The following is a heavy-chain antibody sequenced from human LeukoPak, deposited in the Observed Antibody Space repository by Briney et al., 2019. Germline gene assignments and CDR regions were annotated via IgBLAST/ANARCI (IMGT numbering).Heavy chain of an antibody. J-gene: IGHJ3*02. CDR3: ARATYYDSSGYYLVEYAFDI. Sequence: SGTLSLTCAVSGGSISSSNWWSWVRQPPGKGLEWIGEIYHSGSTNYNPSLKSRVTISVDKSKNQFSLKLSSVTAADTAVYYCARATYYDSSGYYLVEYAFDICGQGTMVTVSS. V-gene: IGHV4-4*02. CDR1: GGSISSSNW. D-gene: IGHD3-22*01. CDR2: IYHSGST.